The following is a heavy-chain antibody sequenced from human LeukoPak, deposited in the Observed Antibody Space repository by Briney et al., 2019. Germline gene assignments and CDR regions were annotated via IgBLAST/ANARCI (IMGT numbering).Heavy chain of an antibody. CDR1: GYSFTSYW. J-gene: IGHJ4*02. CDR3: ACHRARYCSSTSCYGTYYFDY. V-gene: IGHV5-51*01. Sequence: GESLKISCKGSGYSFTSYWIGWVRQMPGKGLEWMGIIYPGDSDTRYSPSFQGQVTISADKSLSTAYLQWDSLKASDTAMYYPACHRARYCSSTSCYGTYYFDYWGQGTLVTVSS. D-gene: IGHD2-2*01. CDR2: IYPGDSDT.